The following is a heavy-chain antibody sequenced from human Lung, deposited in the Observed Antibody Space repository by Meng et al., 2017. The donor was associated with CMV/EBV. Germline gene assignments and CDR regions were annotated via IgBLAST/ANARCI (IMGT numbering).Heavy chain of an antibody. CDR2: ISSSSSYV. J-gene: IGHJ4*02. CDR1: RFSSYT. V-gene: IGHV3-21*01. Sequence: SXAASRFSSYTLNWVLQAPGKGLEWVSSISSSSSYVYYADPVKDRFTIYRDNAKNSLYLQMNSLRAEDTAVYYCAREGYDYDSGSYYYYFDHWGQGXLVTVSS. D-gene: IGHD3-10*01. CDR3: AREGYDYDSGSYYYYFDH.